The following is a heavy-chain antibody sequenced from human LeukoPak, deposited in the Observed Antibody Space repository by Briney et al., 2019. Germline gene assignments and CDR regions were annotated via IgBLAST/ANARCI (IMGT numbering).Heavy chain of an antibody. CDR2: ISSTGSSK. Sequence: GGSLRLSCAASGFTFSGYSINWVRQAPGKGLEWASHISSTGSSKYYADSVKGRFTISRDNAKNSLFLQMNNLRAEDTAVYYCARPRGCGSARCNNFDSWGQGTLVTVSS. CDR1: GFTFSGYS. CDR3: ARPRGCGSARCNNFDS. V-gene: IGHV3-48*01. D-gene: IGHD2-2*01. J-gene: IGHJ4*02.